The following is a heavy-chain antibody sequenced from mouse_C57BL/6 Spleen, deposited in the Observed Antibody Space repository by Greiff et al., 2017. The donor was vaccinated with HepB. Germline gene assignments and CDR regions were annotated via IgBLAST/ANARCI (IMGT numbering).Heavy chain of an antibody. Sequence: VQLQQSGPELVKPGASVKISCKASGYAFSSSWMNWVKQRPGKGLEWIGRIYPGDGDTNYNGKFKGKATLTADKSSSTADMQLSSLTSEDSAVYFCAREGNYYGSSPAWFAYWGQGTLVTVSA. V-gene: IGHV1-82*01. J-gene: IGHJ3*01. CDR3: AREGNYYGSSPAWFAY. CDR1: GYAFSSSW. D-gene: IGHD1-1*01. CDR2: IYPGDGDT.